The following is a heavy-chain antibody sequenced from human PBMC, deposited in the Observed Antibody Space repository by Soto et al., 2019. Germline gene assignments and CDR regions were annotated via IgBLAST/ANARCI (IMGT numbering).Heavy chain of an antibody. CDR2: IYYSGGT. CDR1: GGSLSGYY. CDR3: ARESPGVRHFDY. D-gene: IGHD2-2*01. V-gene: IGHV4-59*01. Sequence: PSETLSLACTVTGGSLSGYYWMWIRQPPGKGLEWMGYIYYSGGTHYNPSLQSRVTMSVDTSKNQVSLKLSSVTAADTAVYYCARESPGVRHFDYWGQGTLVTVS. J-gene: IGHJ4*02.